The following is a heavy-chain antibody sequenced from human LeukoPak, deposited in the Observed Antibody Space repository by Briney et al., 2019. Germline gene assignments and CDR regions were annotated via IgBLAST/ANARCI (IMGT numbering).Heavy chain of an antibody. V-gene: IGHV4-59*01. CDR1: GGSISSYY. D-gene: IGHD2-15*01. CDR3: ARVYCSGGSCYSLSAFDI. CDR2: IYYSGST. Sequence: PSETLSLTCTVSGGSISSYYWSWIRQPPGKGLEWIGYIYYSGSTNYNPSLKSRVTISVDTSKNQFSLKLSSVTAAGTAVYYCARVYCSGGSCYSLSAFDIWGQRTMVTVSS. J-gene: IGHJ3*02.